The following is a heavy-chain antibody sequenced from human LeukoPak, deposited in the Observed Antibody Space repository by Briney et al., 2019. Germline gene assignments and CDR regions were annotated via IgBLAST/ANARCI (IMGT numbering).Heavy chain of an antibody. CDR1: GFTFSGYA. Sequence: GSLRLSCAASGFTFSGYAMSWVRQAPGKGLEWVSAVSGSGVSTYYADSVKGRFTISRDNSKNTLYLQMNSLRAEDTAVYYCAKGLVVTGFIQHWGQGTLVTVSS. J-gene: IGHJ1*01. D-gene: IGHD2-15*01. V-gene: IGHV3-23*01. CDR2: VSGSGVST. CDR3: AKGLVVTGFIQH.